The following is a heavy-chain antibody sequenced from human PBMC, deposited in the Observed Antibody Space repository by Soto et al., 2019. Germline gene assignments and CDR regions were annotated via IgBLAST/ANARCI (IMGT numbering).Heavy chain of an antibody. J-gene: IGHJ4*02. D-gene: IGHD3-10*01. Sequence: QLQLQESGSGLVKPSQTLSLTCAVSGGSISSGGYSWSWIRQPPGKGLEWIGYISHTGSTYYKPFLKGSVTISVDRSKNQSSLKLSSVTAADTAVYYCARGGGFLGYWGQGPLVTVSS. CDR2: ISHTGST. V-gene: IGHV4-30-2*01. CDR3: ARGGGFLGY. CDR1: GGSISSGGYS.